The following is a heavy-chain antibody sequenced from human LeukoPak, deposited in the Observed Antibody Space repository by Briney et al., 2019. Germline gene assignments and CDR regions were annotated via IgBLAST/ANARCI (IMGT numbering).Heavy chain of an antibody. Sequence: GGSLRLSCAASGFTFSSYEMNWVRQAPGKGLEWVSYISSSGSTRYYADSVKGRFTISRDNAKNSLYLQMNSLKAEDTAVYYCARVQTTVTTLDYWGQGTLVTVSS. CDR3: ARVQTTVTTLDY. J-gene: IGHJ4*02. CDR1: GFTFSSYE. V-gene: IGHV3-48*03. CDR2: ISSSGSTR. D-gene: IGHD4-17*01.